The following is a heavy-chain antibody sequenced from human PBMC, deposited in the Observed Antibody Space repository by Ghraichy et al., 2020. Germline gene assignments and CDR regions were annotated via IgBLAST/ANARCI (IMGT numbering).Heavy chain of an antibody. V-gene: IGHV3-33*01. Sequence: GGSLRLSCAASGFVFSGYAMHWVRQAPGRGLEWVALLWNDGSNEEYADSVKGRFTISRDNSENTLYLQMNSLRAEDTGIYYCARDHQAYGASDYWGQGTLVTVSS. CDR2: LWNDGSNE. CDR1: GFVFSGYA. D-gene: IGHD3-10*01. CDR3: ARDHQAYGASDY. J-gene: IGHJ4*02.